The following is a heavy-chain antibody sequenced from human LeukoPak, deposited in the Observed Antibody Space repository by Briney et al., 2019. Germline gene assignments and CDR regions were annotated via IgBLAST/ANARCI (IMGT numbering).Heavy chain of an antibody. CDR3: ARGAVYGDYGDAFDI. D-gene: IGHD4-17*01. CDR2: IYPGDSDT. Sequence: GESLKISCKGSGYSFTSYWIGWVRQMPGKGLEWMGIIYPGDSDTRYSPSFQGQVTISADKSISTAYLQWSSLKASDTAMYYCARGAVYGDYGDAFDIWGQGTMVTVSS. CDR1: GYSFTSYW. V-gene: IGHV5-51*01. J-gene: IGHJ3*02.